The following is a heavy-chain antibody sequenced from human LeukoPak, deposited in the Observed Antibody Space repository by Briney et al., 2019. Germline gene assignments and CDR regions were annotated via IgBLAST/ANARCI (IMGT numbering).Heavy chain of an antibody. CDR2: INIDGSST. CDR3: ARVRTTYYYDTTGYSFDH. Sequence: PGGSLRLSCAASGFTFSNFWIHWVRQAPGEGLVWVSRINIDGSSTNYAGSVKGRFTISRDNAKNTVSLQMNGLRVEDTAVYYCARVRTTYYYDTTGYSFDHWGQGTLVTVSS. CDR1: GFTFSNFW. D-gene: IGHD3-22*01. J-gene: IGHJ4*02. V-gene: IGHV3-74*01.